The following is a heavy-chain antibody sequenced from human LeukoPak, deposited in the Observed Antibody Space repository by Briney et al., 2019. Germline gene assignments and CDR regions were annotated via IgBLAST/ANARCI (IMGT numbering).Heavy chain of an antibody. Sequence: PGGSLRLSCAASGFTFSSYSMNWVRQAPGKGLEWVSSISSSSSYIYYADSVKGRFTISRDNAKNSLYLQMNSLRAEDTAVYYCARDGPREYYFDYWGQGTLVTVSS. D-gene: IGHD2/OR15-2a*01. V-gene: IGHV3-21*01. CDR1: GFTFSSYS. CDR3: ARDGPREYYFDY. CDR2: ISSSSSYI. J-gene: IGHJ4*02.